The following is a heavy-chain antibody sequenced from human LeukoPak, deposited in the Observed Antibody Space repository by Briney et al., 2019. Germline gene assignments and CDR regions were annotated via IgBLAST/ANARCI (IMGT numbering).Heavy chain of an antibody. V-gene: IGHV3-30*03. Sequence: GGSLRLSCAASGFTFSSYGMHWVRQAPGKGLEWVAVISYDGSNKYYADSVKGRFTISRDNSKNTLYLQMNSLRAEDTAVYYCATWKSHDYGDYVVDYYYYYYMDVWGKGTTVTVSS. J-gene: IGHJ6*03. D-gene: IGHD4-17*01. CDR3: ATWKSHDYGDYVVDYYYYYYMDV. CDR2: ISYDGSNK. CDR1: GFTFSSYG.